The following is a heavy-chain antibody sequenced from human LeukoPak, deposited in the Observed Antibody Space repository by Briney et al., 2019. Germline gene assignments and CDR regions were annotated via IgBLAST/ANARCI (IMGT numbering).Heavy chain of an antibody. Sequence: GGSLRLSCATSGFTFVDYSLSWVRRAPGKGLEWLCAINYNGAITDYADSVKGRFTISRDNAKNSLYLRMDSLRAEDTALYYCARDRLGPSFSVSHFDLWGQGTLVTVSS. D-gene: IGHD3-3*02. CDR1: GFTFVDYS. CDR3: ARDRLGPSFSVSHFDL. V-gene: IGHV3-20*04. J-gene: IGHJ4*02. CDR2: INYNGAIT.